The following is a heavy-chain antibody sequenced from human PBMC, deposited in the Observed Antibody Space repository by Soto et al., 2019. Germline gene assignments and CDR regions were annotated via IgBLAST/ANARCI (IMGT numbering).Heavy chain of an antibody. CDR2: IGTAGDT. J-gene: IGHJ6*02. Sequence: GGSLRLSCAASGFTFSNYDMHWVRQVTGKGLEWISSIGTAGDTYYAGSVRGRFTISRENAKNSLYLQMNSLRAGDTAVYYCARDLNYSGSSSHYGMDVSGQGTTGTGSS. V-gene: IGHV3-13*01. CDR3: ARDLNYSGSSSHYGMDV. D-gene: IGHD6-6*01. CDR1: GFTFSNYD.